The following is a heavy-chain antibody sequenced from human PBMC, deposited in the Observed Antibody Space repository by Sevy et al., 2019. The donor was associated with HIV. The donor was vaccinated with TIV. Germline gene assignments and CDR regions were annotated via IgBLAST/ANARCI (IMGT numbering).Heavy chain of an antibody. CDR2: IKQDGSEK. J-gene: IGHJ3*02. CDR1: GFTFSSYW. Sequence: GGSLRLSCAASGFTFSSYWMSWVRQAPGKGLEWVANIKQDGSEKDYVDSEKGRFTISRDNAKNSLYLQMNSLRAEDTAVYYCARAQKLVVSREDAFDIWGQGTMVTVSS. V-gene: IGHV3-7*01. CDR3: ARAQKLVVSREDAFDI. D-gene: IGHD6-13*01.